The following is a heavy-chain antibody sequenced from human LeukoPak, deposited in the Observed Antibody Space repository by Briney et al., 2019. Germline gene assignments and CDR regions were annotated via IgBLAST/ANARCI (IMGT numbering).Heavy chain of an antibody. CDR2: IYFDGNS. V-gene: IGHV4-39*01. Sequence: SETLSLTCTVSGGSLGSSSYYWGWIRQPPGKDLEWIGTIYFDGNSFYNPSLKSRATISIDMSKNQFSLKLSSVTAADTAIYYCAAENGNFWIGYHYFEDWGQGTLVSVSS. CDR3: AAENGNFWIGYHYFED. J-gene: IGHJ4*02. D-gene: IGHD3-3*01. CDR1: GGSLGSSSYY.